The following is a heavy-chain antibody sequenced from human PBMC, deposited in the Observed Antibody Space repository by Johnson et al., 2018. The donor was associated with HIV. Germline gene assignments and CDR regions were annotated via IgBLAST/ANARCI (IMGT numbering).Heavy chain of an antibody. CDR1: GFTFSSYG. CDR3: AKDSPGQIVGAPAFDI. V-gene: IGHV3-33*05. Sequence: QVQLVESGGGVVQPGGSLRLSCAASGFTFSSYGMHWVRQAPGKGLEWVAVISYDGGNKYYADSVKGRFTISRDNSKNTLYLQMNSLRAEDTAVYYCAKDSPGQIVGAPAFDIWGQGTMVTVSS. D-gene: IGHD1-26*01. J-gene: IGHJ3*02. CDR2: ISYDGGNK.